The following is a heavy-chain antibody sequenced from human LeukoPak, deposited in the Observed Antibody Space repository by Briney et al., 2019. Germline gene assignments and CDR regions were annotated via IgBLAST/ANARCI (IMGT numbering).Heavy chain of an antibody. CDR3: ARLSSSGWYPPDF. D-gene: IGHD6-19*01. CDR1: GSSFTNYW. Sequence: GESLQISCKGSGSSFTNYWIAWVRQLSGKGLEWMGIVHPADSDTRYSPSFQGQVTISVDKSINTAYMQWSSLKASDTAMYYCARLSSSGWYPPDFWGQGALVTVSS. CDR2: VHPADSDT. J-gene: IGHJ4*02. V-gene: IGHV5-51*01.